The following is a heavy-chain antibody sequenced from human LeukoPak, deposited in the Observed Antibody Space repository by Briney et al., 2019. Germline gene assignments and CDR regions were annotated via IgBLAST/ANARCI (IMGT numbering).Heavy chain of an antibody. V-gene: IGHV1-18*01. D-gene: IGHD1-26*01. CDR1: GYTFTSYG. CDR3: ARGIWSKGVGALGRWFDP. CDR2: ISAYNGNT. J-gene: IGHJ5*02. Sequence: ASVKVSCKASGYTFTSYGISWVRQAPGQGLEWMGWISAYNGNTNYAQKLQGRVTMTTDTSTSIAYMELRSLRSDDTAVYYCARGIWSKGVGALGRWFDPWGQGTLVTVSS.